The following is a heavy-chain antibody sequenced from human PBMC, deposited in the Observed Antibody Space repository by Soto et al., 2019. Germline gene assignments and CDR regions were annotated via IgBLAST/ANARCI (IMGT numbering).Heavy chain of an antibody. CDR3: LIATPSRYCSGGSCSDY. Sequence: ASVKVSCKASGYTFTSYAMNWVRQAPGQGLEWMGWINTNTGNPTYAQGLTGRFVFSLDTSVSTAYLQICSLKAEDTAVYFFLIATPSRYCSGGSCSDYCGQGTLVTVSS. J-gene: IGHJ4*02. D-gene: IGHD2-15*01. CDR2: INTNTGNP. CDR1: GYTFTSYA. V-gene: IGHV7-4-1*01.